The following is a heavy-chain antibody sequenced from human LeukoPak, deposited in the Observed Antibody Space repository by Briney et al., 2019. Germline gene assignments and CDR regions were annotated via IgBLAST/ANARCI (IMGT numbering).Heavy chain of an antibody. D-gene: IGHD3-22*01. V-gene: IGHV1-3*01. CDR2: INAGNGNT. CDR3: ARDRAGYDSSINWWFDP. J-gene: IGHJ5*02. CDR1: GYTFTSYG. Sequence: ASVKVSCKASGYTFTSYGISWVRQAPGQRLEWMGWINAGNGNTKYSQKFQGRVTITRDTSASTAYMELSSLRSEDTAVYYCARDRAGYDSSINWWFDPWGQGTLVTVSS.